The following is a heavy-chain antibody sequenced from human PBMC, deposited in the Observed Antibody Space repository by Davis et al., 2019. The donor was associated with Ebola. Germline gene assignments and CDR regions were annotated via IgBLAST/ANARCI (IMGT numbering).Heavy chain of an antibody. CDR1: GGTFSSYA. CDR3: AKKPGIAAAVDY. D-gene: IGHD6-13*01. V-gene: IGHV1-18*01. CDR2: ISAYNGNT. Sequence: ASVKVSCKASGGTFSSYAISWVRQAPGQGLEWMGWISAYNGNTNYAQKLQGRVTMTTDTSTSTAYMELRGLRSDDTAVYYCAKKPGIAAAVDYWGQGTLVTVSS. J-gene: IGHJ4*02.